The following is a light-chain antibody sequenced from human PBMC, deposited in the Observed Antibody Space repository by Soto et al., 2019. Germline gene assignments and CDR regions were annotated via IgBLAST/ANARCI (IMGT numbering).Light chain of an antibody. J-gene: IGKJ3*01. V-gene: IGKV1-5*01. CDR3: QHYKSYFFT. CDR2: DAS. CDR1: QSVSSW. Sequence: DIQMTQSPSTLSASVGDTVTITCRASQSVSSWLAWYQQKPGKAPKLLIYDASSLESGVPSRFSGSGSGTEFTLTISSLQPDDFATYYCQHYKSYFFTFGPGTKVEIK.